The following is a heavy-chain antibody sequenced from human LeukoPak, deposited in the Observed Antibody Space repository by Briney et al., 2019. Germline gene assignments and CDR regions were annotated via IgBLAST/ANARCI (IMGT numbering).Heavy chain of an antibody. CDR3: GLAYCGGDCSYFDY. CDR1: GFTFSSYA. V-gene: IGHV3-23*01. Sequence: GGSLRLSCAASGFTFSSYAMSWVRQAPGKGLEWVSAISGSGGSTYYADSVKGRFTISRDNSKNTLHLQMNSLRAEDTAVYYCGLAYCGGDCSYFDYWGQGTLVTVSS. CDR2: ISGSGGST. D-gene: IGHD2-21*02. J-gene: IGHJ4*02.